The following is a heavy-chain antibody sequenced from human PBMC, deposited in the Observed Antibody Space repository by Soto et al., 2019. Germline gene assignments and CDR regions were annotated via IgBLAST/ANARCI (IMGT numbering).Heavy chain of an antibody. V-gene: IGHV4-59*01. Sequence: SETLSLTCTVSGGSISSYYWSWIRQPPGKGLEWIGYIYYSGSTNYNPSLKGRVTISVDTSKNQFSLELSSVTAADTAVYYCARGPPSYYYDSSGYWSLDYWGQGTLVTVSS. J-gene: IGHJ4*02. CDR2: IYYSGST. CDR1: GGSISSYY. D-gene: IGHD3-22*01. CDR3: ARGPPSYYYDSSGYWSLDY.